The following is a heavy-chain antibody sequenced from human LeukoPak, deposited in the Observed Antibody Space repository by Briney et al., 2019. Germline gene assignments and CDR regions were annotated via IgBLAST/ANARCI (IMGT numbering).Heavy chain of an antibody. CDR3: ARVVGAAPFDY. J-gene: IGHJ4*02. CDR2: IYPSDYHT. V-gene: IGHV5-51*01. D-gene: IGHD2-2*01. CDR1: GYSFSSYW. Sequence: GESLKISCQGSGYSFSSYWIAWVRQMPGKGLEWMGVIYPSDYHTTYSPSFQGQVTISADKSINTAHLQWNSLQASETAIYYCARVVGAAPFDYWGEGTLVSVSS.